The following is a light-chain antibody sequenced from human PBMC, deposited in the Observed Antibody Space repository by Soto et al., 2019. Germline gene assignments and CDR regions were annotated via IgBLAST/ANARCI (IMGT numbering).Light chain of an antibody. CDR3: QQYNNWPPLT. Sequence: EVVMTQSPATLSVSPGERVTLSCRASQSVGSKLAWYQQKPGQAPRLLIFDAFTRATGIPARFSGSGSGTEFTLFISSLQSEDFAVYYCQQYNNWPPLTFGGGTKVEI. CDR2: DAF. V-gene: IGKV3-15*01. CDR1: QSVGSK. J-gene: IGKJ4*01.